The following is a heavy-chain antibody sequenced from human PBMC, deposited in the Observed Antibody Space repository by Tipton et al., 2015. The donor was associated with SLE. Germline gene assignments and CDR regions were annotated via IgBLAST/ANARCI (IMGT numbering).Heavy chain of an antibody. CDR1: GGTFSSYA. V-gene: IGHV1-69*05. J-gene: IGHJ4*02. CDR3: ARGFLGYGGNRGLGY. Sequence: QSGAEVKKPGSSVKVPCKASGGTFSSYAISWVRQAPGQGLEWMGGIIPIFGTANYAQKFQGRVTITTDESTSTAYMELSSLRSEDTAVYYCARGFLGYGGNRGLGYWGQGTLVTVSS. CDR2: IIPIFGTA. D-gene: IGHD4-23*01.